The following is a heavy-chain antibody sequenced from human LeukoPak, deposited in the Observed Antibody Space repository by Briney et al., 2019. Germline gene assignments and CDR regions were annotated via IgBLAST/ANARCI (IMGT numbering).Heavy chain of an antibody. CDR1: GYTFTGYY. Sequence: ASVKVSCKASGYTFTGYYMHWVRQAPGQGLEWMGWISAYNGNTNYAQKLQGRVTMTTDTSTSTAYMELRSLRSDDTAVYYCARRGGSGSYFTYYYYYGMDVWGQGTTVTVSS. V-gene: IGHV1-18*04. CDR2: ISAYNGNT. J-gene: IGHJ6*02. D-gene: IGHD3-10*01. CDR3: ARRGGSGSYFTYYYYYGMDV.